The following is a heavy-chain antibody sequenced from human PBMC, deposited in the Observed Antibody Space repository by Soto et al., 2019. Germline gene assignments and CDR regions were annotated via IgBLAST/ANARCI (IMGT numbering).Heavy chain of an antibody. J-gene: IGHJ5*02. D-gene: IGHD2-2*01. V-gene: IGHV4-39*01. CDR1: GGSIRNSSYY. Sequence: SETLSLTCTVSGGSIRNSSYYWGWIRQPPGKGLDWIGNIYYSGITDYNPSLKSRVTMFIDTSKNQFSLRLSFVTAADTAVYYCARWSLYCSTTFCPGFNWFDPWGQGTLVTVSS. CDR2: IYYSGIT. CDR3: ARWSLYCSTTFCPGFNWFDP.